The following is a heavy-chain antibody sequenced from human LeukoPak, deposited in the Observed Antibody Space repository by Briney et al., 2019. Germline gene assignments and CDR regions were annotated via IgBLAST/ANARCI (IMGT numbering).Heavy chain of an antibody. Sequence: SETLSLTCTVSGGSISSYYWSWIRQPPGKGLEWIGYIYYSGSTNYNPSLKSRVTISVDTSKNQFSLKLSSVTAADTAVYYCARQRRRRSSSLKGQLYYYGMDVWGQGTTVTVSS. CDR1: GGSISSYY. CDR2: IYYSGST. J-gene: IGHJ6*02. V-gene: IGHV4-59*08. CDR3: ARQRRRRSSSLKGQLYYYGMDV. D-gene: IGHD6-13*01.